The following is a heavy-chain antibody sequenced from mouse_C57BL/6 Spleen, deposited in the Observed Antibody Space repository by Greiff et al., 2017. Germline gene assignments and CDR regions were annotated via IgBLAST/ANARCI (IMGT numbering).Heavy chain of an antibody. CDR1: GYTSTSYW. CDR3: ARDYDYDGAWYFDV. Sequence: QVQLQQSGAELVQPGASVKLSCKASGYTSTSYWMQWVKQRPGQGLEWIGEIDPSDSYTNYNQKFKGKATLTVDTSSSTAYMQLSSLTSEDSAVYYCARDYDYDGAWYFDVWGTGTTVTGSS. CDR2: IDPSDSYT. J-gene: IGHJ1*03. V-gene: IGHV1-50*01. D-gene: IGHD2-4*01.